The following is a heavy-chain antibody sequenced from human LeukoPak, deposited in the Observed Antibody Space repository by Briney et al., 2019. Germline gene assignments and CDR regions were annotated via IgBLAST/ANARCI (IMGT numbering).Heavy chain of an antibody. CDR2: IYYSGST. CDR3: ATDILTGQDY. CDR1: GFTFSSYA. D-gene: IGHD3-9*01. Sequence: GSLRLSCAASGFTFSSYAMSWVRQAPGKGLEWIGYIYYSGSTNYNPSLKSRVTISVDTSKNQFSLKLSSVTAADTAVYYCATDILTGQDYWGQGTLVTVSS. V-gene: IGHV4-59*01. J-gene: IGHJ4*02.